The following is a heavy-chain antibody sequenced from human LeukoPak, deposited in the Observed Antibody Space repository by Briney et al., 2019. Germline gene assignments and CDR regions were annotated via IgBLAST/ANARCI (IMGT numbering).Heavy chain of an antibody. D-gene: IGHD1-26*01. CDR3: ARDQGSSGSYLQTMSGSWFDP. J-gene: IGHJ5*02. CDR1: GFTVSSNY. V-gene: IGHV3-53*01. CDR2: IYSGGST. Sequence: GGSLRLSCAASGFTVSSNYMSWVRQAPGKGLEWVSVIYSGGSTYYADSVKGRFTISRDNSKNTLYLQMNSLRAEDTAVYYCARDQGSSGSYLQTMSGSWFDPWGQGTLVTVSS.